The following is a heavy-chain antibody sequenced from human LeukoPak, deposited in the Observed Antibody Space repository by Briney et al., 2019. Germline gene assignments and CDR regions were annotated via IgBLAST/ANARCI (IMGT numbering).Heavy chain of an antibody. D-gene: IGHD4-17*01. CDR1: GGSISSSSYF. CDR3: ARHSYGDYAGGVDY. J-gene: IGHJ4*02. Sequence: SETLSLTCTVSGGSISSSSYFWGWIRQPPGKGLEWIGSIYHSGSSYYNPSLNSRVTISVDTSKNQFSLKLSSVTAADTAVYYCARHSYGDYAGGVDYWGQGTLVTVSS. CDR2: IYHSGSS. V-gene: IGHV4-39*01.